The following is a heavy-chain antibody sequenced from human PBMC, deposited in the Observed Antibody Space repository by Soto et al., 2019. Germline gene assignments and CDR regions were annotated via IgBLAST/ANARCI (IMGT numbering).Heavy chain of an antibody. CDR1: VYSFTSYD. CDR2: MNPNSGNT. J-gene: IGHJ6*02. Sequence: GXSVKVSCKASVYSFTSYDINWVRQATGQGLEWMGRMNPNSGNTGYAQKFQGRVTMTRNTSISTAYMELSSLRSEDTAVYYCASGGWRIAARGGYYYYGMDVWGQGTTVTSP. V-gene: IGHV1-8*01. CDR3: ASGGWRIAARGGYYYYGMDV. D-gene: IGHD6-13*01.